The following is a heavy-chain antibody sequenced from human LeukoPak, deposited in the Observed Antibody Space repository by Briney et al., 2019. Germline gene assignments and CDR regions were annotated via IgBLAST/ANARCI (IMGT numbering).Heavy chain of an antibody. CDR2: VYTSGSP. V-gene: IGHV4-4*07. Sequence: PSETLSLTCTVSGGSISSYYWSWVRQPAGKGLEWIGRVYTSGSPNYNPSLNSRVTMSVDTSKNHFSLKLSSVTAADTAVYYCARESYSGSYYRFDPWGQGTLVTVSS. CDR3: ARESYSGSYYRFDP. J-gene: IGHJ5*02. CDR1: GGSISSYY. D-gene: IGHD1-26*01.